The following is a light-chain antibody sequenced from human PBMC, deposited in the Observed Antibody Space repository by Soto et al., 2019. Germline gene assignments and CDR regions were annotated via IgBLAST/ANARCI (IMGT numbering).Light chain of an antibody. J-gene: IGKJ4*01. CDR1: QNVGSNY. CDR3: QQYNNWPLT. Sequence: EIVLTQSPGTLSLSPGERSTLSCRASQNVGSNYLAWYQQKPGQAPRLLISGASSRATGIPDRFSGSGSGTEFTLTISSLQSEDFAVYYCQQYNNWPLTFGGGTKVEIK. CDR2: GAS. V-gene: IGKV3D-15*01.